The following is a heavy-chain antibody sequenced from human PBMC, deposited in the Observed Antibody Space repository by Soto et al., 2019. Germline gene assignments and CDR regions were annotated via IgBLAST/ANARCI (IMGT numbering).Heavy chain of an antibody. CDR2: TKHRGST. CDR3: ARGPWVRSAFDT. Sequence: QVQLQQWGAGLLKPSDTLSLTCAVYGGSFSGYYWSWIRQPPGKGMGWIGETKHRGSTNYNPALKRRVTISVATSKNQFSRERTSVTAADTAVYYCARGPWVRSAFDTWGQGTMVTVSS. J-gene: IGHJ3*02. V-gene: IGHV4-34*02. CDR1: GGSFSGYY. D-gene: IGHD3-10*01.